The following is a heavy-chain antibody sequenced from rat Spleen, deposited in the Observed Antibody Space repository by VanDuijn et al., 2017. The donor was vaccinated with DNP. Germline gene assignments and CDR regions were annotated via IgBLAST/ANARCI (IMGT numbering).Heavy chain of an antibody. Sequence: EVQLVESGGGLVQPGRSMKLSCAASGFTFSNYYMAWVRQAPKKGLEWVATIIYDGSRTYYRDSVKGRFTISRDNAKSSLYLQMDSLRSEDTATYYCARRGLIYYYSGGYFDYWGQGVMVTVSS. V-gene: IGHV5-7*01. J-gene: IGHJ2*01. D-gene: IGHD1-1*01. CDR2: IIYDGSRT. CDR3: ARRGLIYYYSGGYFDY. CDR1: GFTFSNYY.